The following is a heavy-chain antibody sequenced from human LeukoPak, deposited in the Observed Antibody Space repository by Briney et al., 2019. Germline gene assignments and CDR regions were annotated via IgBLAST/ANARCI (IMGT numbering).Heavy chain of an antibody. J-gene: IGHJ3*02. CDR3: ARHRYNWNDWDAFDI. CDR1: GGSISSSSYY. D-gene: IGHD1-1*01. CDR2: IYYSGST. Sequence: SETLSLTCTVSGGSISSSSYYWGWIRQPPGKGLEWIGSIYYSGSTYYNPSLKSRVTISVDTSKNQFSLKLSSVTAADTAVYYCARHRYNWNDWDAFDIWGQGTMVTVSS. V-gene: IGHV4-39*01.